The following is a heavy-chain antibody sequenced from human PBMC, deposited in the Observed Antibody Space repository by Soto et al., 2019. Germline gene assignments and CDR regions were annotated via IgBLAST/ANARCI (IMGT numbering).Heavy chain of an antibody. Sequence: PGESLKISCKHSGFNFPTFWIAWVRQMPGKGLEWMGTISPDDSDTRYSPSFQGQVTISADKSIQTAYLQWGSLKASDSAMYYCARSRRGAYSSGWYSPSGYYNYGIDVWGQGTKVTVSS. V-gene: IGHV5-51*01. CDR1: GFNFPTFW. J-gene: IGHJ6*02. CDR3: ARSRRGAYSSGWYSPSGYYNYGIDV. D-gene: IGHD6-19*01. CDR2: ISPDDSDT.